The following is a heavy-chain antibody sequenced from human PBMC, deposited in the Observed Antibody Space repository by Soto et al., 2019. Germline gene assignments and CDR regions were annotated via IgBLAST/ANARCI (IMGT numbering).Heavy chain of an antibody. J-gene: IGHJ4*02. CDR3: VKLRMELLYLDS. CDR1: GSTFNRYG. D-gene: IGHD1-7*01. CDR2: ISGSGDST. V-gene: IGHV3-23*01. Sequence: PGGSLILSCAASGSTFNRYGMSWVRQAPGKGLEWVSAISGSGDSTYYADSVKGRFTISRDSSNNTLYLQMNNLRADDTALYFCVKLRMELLYLDSWGLGALVTVSS.